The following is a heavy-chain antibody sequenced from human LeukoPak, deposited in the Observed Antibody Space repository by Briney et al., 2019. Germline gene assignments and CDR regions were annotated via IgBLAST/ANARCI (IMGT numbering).Heavy chain of an antibody. Sequence: SETLSLTCAVYGGSFSGYYWSWIRQPPGKGLEWIGEINHSGSTNYNPSLKSRVTISVDTSKNQFSLKLSSVTAADTAVYYCARGGNTYPYGMDVWGQGTTVTVSS. CDR2: INHSGST. D-gene: IGHD2-2*01. CDR1: GGSFSGYY. J-gene: IGHJ6*02. V-gene: IGHV4-34*01. CDR3: ARGGNTYPYGMDV.